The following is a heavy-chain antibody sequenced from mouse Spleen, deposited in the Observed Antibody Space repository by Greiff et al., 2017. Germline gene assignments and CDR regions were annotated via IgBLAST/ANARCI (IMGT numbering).Heavy chain of an antibody. CDR2: INPSSGYT. J-gene: IGHJ4*01. CDR1: GYTFTSYW. CDR3: ARAYYRYDDAMDY. Sequence: QVQLKQSGAELAKPGASVKLSCKASGYTFTSYWMHWVKQRPGQGLEWIGYINPSSGYTKYNQKFKDKATLTADKSSSTAYMQLSSLTYEDSAVYYCARAYYRYDDAMDYWGQGTSVTVSS. V-gene: IGHV1-7*01. D-gene: IGHD2-14*01.